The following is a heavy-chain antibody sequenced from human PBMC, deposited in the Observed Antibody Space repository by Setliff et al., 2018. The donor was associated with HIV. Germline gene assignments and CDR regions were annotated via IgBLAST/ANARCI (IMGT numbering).Heavy chain of an antibody. D-gene: IGHD5-18*01. CDR3: ARTRGYTYGYIDS. Sequence: SETLSLTCIVSGGSISSSSSYWGWIRQPPGKGLEWIGNIYYSGSTYYNPSLKSRVTISVDTSKNQFSLRLGSVTAADTAVYYCARTRGYTYGYIDSWGQGTLVTVSS. V-gene: IGHV4-39*01. CDR2: IYYSGST. J-gene: IGHJ4*02. CDR1: GGSISSSSSY.